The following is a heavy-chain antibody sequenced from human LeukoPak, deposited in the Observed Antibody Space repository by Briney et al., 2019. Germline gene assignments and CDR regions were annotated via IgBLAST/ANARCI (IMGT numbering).Heavy chain of an antibody. Sequence: GGSLRLSCAASGFTFSGSAMHWVRQASGKGLEWVGRIRSKANSYATAYAASVKGRFTISRDDSKNTAYLQMNSLKTEDTAVYYCTRHSFYYDSSGYPYYYYYMDVWGKGTTVTVSS. CDR3: TRHSFYYDSSGYPYYYYYMDV. J-gene: IGHJ6*03. CDR1: GFTFSGSA. V-gene: IGHV3-73*01. CDR2: IRSKANSYAT. D-gene: IGHD3-22*01.